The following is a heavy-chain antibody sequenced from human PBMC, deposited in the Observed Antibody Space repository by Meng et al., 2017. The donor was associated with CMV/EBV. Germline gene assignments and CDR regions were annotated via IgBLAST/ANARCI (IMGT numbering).Heavy chain of an antibody. J-gene: IGHJ3*01. CDR2: ISGSGGST. V-gene: IGHV3-23*01. CDR1: GFTFSSYA. Sequence: GESLKIPCAASGFTFSSYAMSWLRQAPGKGLEWVSAISGSGGSTCYADSVKGQFTISRDNSKNTLYLQMNSLRAENTAVYYCAKTGTGSIAADAFDVWGQGTMVTVSS. D-gene: IGHD6-25*01. CDR3: AKTGTGSIAADAFDV.